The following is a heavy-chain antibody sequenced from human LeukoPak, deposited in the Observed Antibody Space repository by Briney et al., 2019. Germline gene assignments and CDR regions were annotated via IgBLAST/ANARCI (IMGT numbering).Heavy chain of an antibody. V-gene: IGHV4-31*03. CDR3: ARSAAGLVRFFDY. Sequence: SQTLSLTCTVSGDSISRGGYYWSWIRQHSGKGLEWIVYIYYSGSTYYNPSLKSRVTISLDTSKNQFSLELSSVTVADTAVYYCARSAAGLVRFFDYWGQGTLVTVSS. D-gene: IGHD6-19*01. CDR2: IYYSGST. CDR1: GDSISRGGYY. J-gene: IGHJ4*02.